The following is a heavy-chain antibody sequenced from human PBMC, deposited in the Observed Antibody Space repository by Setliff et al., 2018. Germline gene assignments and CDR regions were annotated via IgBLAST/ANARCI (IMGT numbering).Heavy chain of an antibody. CDR1: GGSISSISYY. D-gene: IGHD3-3*01. CDR2: VYDSGTT. V-gene: IGHV4-39*07. J-gene: IGHJ6*03. CDR3: VRMSGFLYMDV. Sequence: SETLSLTCTVPGGSISSISYYWGWIRQPPGKGLEWIGTVYDSGTTYYNPSLKSRVTISLDTSKNQFSLKLSSVTAADTAVYYCVRMSGFLYMDVWGKGTTVTVSS.